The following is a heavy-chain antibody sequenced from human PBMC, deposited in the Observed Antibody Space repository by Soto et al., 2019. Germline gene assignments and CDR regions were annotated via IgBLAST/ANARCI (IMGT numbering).Heavy chain of an antibody. CDR1: GYSVTSYW. CDR2: IYPGDSNT. J-gene: IGHJ6*02. D-gene: IGHD3-3*01. CDR3: ARHAYDFWSGHPNPRYYYGMDV. V-gene: IGHV5-51*01. Sequence: PGESLKISCKVSGYSVTSYWIGWVRQMPGKGLEWMGIIYPGDSNTRYSPSLQGQVTISVDKSISTAYLQWSSLKATDTAMYYCARHAYDFWSGHPNPRYYYGMDVWGQGTTVTVS.